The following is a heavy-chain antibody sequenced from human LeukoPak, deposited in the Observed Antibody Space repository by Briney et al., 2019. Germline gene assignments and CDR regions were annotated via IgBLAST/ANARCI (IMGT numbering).Heavy chain of an antibody. CDR3: AKGSYGDYDY. CDR1: GFTFSSYA. D-gene: IGHD4-17*01. Sequence: PGGSLRLSCAASGFTFSSYAMSWVRQAPGKGLEWVSAISGSGSSTYYADSVKGRFTISRDNSENTLYLQMNSLRAEDTAVYYCAKGSYGDYDYWGQGTLVTVSS. CDR2: ISGSGSST. J-gene: IGHJ4*02. V-gene: IGHV3-23*01.